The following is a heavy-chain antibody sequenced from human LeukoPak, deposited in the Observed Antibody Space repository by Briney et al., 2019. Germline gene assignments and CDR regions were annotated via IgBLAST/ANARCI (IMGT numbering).Heavy chain of an antibody. Sequence: GGSLRLSCAASGFTFSSYGMHWVRQAPGKGLEWVAFIRYDGSNKYYADSVKGRFTISRDNSKNTLHLQMNILRAEDTAVYYCAKDLAIVVVPAAHRLTPPDYMDVWGKGTTVTVSS. D-gene: IGHD2-2*01. V-gene: IGHV3-30*02. CDR2: IRYDGSNK. CDR1: GFTFSSYG. CDR3: AKDLAIVVVPAAHRLTPPDYMDV. J-gene: IGHJ6*03.